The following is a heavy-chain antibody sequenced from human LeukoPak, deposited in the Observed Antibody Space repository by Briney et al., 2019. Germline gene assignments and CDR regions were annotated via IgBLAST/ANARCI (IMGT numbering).Heavy chain of an antibody. Sequence: GGSLRLSCAASGFTFSSYSMNWVRQAPGKGLEWVSYISSSSTIYYADSVKGRFTISRDNAKNSLYLQMNSLRAEDTAVYYCARHLGRYFNWHDYWGQGTLVTVSS. CDR1: GFTFSSYS. V-gene: IGHV3-48*01. D-gene: IGHD3-9*01. CDR2: ISSSSTI. J-gene: IGHJ4*02. CDR3: ARHLGRYFNWHDY.